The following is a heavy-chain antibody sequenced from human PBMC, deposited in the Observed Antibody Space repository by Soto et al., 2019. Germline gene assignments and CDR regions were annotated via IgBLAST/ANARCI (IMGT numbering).Heavy chain of an antibody. CDR1: GGSFSGYY. CDR3: ARVVFWSGYGVDP. D-gene: IGHD3-3*01. V-gene: IGHV4-34*01. J-gene: IGHJ5*02. CDR2: INHSGST. Sequence: SETLSLTCAVYGGSFSGYYWSWIRQPPGKGLEWIGEINHSGSTNYNPSLKSRVTISVDTSKNQFSLKLSSVTAADTAVYYCARVVFWSGYGVDPWSQGTLVTVS.